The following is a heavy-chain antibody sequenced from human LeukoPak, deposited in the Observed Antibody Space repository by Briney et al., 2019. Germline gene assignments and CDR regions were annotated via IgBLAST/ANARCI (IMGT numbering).Heavy chain of an antibody. CDR3: ARATVTTTGWFDP. CDR1: GYSISSGYY. CDR2: IYYSGST. Sequence: SETLSLTCTVSGYSISSGYYWGWIRQPPGKGLEWIGSIYYSGSTYYNPSLKSRVTISVDTSKNQFSLRLSSVTAADTAVYYCARATVTTTGWFDPWGQGTLVTVSS. D-gene: IGHD4-11*01. J-gene: IGHJ5*02. V-gene: IGHV4-38-2*02.